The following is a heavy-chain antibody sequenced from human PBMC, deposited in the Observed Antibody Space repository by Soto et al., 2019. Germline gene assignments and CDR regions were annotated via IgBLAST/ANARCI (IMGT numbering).Heavy chain of an antibody. J-gene: IGHJ5*02. CDR3: ARLGGKVKVTTRPSVAEYNWFDP. CDR1: GGSFSGYY. V-gene: IGHV4-34*01. Sequence: SETLSLTCAVYGGSFSGYYWSWIRQPPGKGLEWIGEINHSGSTNYNPSLKSRVTISVDTSKNQFSLKLSSVTAADTAVYYCARLGGKVKVTTRPSVAEYNWFDPWGQGTLVTVSS. D-gene: IGHD4-17*01. CDR2: INHSGST.